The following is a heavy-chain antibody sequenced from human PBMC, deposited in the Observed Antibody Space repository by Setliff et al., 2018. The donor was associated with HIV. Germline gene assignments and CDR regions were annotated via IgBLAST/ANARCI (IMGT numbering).Heavy chain of an antibody. CDR2: IYPGDSDT. D-gene: IGHD6-19*01. CDR1: GYSFSSYW. CDR3: ASGTTAVAGTPEFDY. V-gene: IGHV5-51*01. J-gene: IGHJ4*02. Sequence: GESLKISCKGSGYSFSSYWIGWVRQMPGKGLEWMGIIYPGDSDTRYSPSFQGQVTISADKSISTAYLQWSSLKASDTAMYYCASGTTAVAGTPEFDYWGQGTLVTVSS.